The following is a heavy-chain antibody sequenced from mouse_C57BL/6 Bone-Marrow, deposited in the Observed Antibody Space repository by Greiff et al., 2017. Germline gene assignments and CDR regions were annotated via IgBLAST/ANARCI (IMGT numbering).Heavy chain of an antibody. D-gene: IGHD2-2*01. CDR3: DRNGYGRGDY. V-gene: IGHV2-2*01. CDR1: GFSLTSYC. Sequence: VKLMESGPGLVQPSQSLSITCTVSGFSLTSYCVHWVRQSPGQGLEWRGVIWSGGSTDYNAAFITRLSISKDNSTSQGFFKMNSLQADDTAIYYYDRNGYGRGDYWGQGTSVTVSS. J-gene: IGHJ4*01. CDR2: IWSGGST.